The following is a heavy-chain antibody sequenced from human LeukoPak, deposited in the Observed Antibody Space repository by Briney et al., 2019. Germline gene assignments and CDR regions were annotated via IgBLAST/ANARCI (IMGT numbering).Heavy chain of an antibody. D-gene: IGHD2-2*01. CDR3: ARDTVPVGETYQYIDAFDI. CDR1: GFTFTSNG. Sequence: GGSLRLSCAASGFTFTSNGMHWVRQAPGKGLEWVAFIRYDGSNKYYADSVKGRFTISRDNTLYLQMNSLRSDDTAVYYCARDTVPVGETYQYIDAFDIWGQGTMVTVSS. V-gene: IGHV3-30*02. J-gene: IGHJ3*02. CDR2: IRYDGSNK.